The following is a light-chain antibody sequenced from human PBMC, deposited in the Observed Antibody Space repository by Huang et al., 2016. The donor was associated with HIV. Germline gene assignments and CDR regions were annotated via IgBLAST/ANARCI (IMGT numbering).Light chain of an antibody. CDR1: QRISIH. J-gene: IGKJ4*01. V-gene: IGKV1-39*01. CDR2: SAT. CDR3: QQTYSAPVT. Sequence: DIQVTQSPSSLYASVGDRVTITCRTSQRISIHLSWYQQKIGKGPKLLIYSATFLQSGVPSRFTGSGSGTDFTLTINSLQPEDFATYYCQQTYSAPVTFGGGTRVEIK.